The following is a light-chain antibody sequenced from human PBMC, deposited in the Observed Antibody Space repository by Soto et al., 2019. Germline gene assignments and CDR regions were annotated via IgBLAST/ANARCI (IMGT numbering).Light chain of an antibody. CDR1: QSVSNN. CDR2: GAS. Sequence: EIVMTQSPVTLSVSPGERATLSCSASQSVSNNYLAWYQQKPGQAPRLLIYGASNRATGIPDRFSGSGSGTEFTLTISSLQSEDFAVYYCQQYNDWPRTFGQGTKVDI. J-gene: IGKJ1*01. CDR3: QQYNDWPRT. V-gene: IGKV3D-15*01.